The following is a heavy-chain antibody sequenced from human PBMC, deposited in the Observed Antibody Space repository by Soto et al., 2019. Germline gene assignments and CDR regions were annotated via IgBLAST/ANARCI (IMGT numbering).Heavy chain of an antibody. V-gene: IGHV3-15*07. CDR2: ITSKNDGETT. CDR1: GFTFNNAW. D-gene: IGHD1-1*01. Sequence: EVQLLESGGGLVKPGGSLRLSCAASGFTFNNAWMSWFRQAPGKGLEWVGRITSKNDGETTDYAAPVKGRFTMSRDNSKNTLYLQMNSLKTEDTAMYYCAADVPWKGRGEFDYWGQGAPVTVSS. J-gene: IGHJ4*02. CDR3: AADVPWKGRGEFDY.